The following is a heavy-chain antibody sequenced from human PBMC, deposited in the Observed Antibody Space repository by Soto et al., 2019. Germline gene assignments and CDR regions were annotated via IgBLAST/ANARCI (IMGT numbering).Heavy chain of an antibody. CDR3: ARWLGYGPHFDY. CDR2: IYYSGST. Sequence: SETLSLTCAVSGGSVSSGDYYWSWIRQPPGKGLEWIGYIYYSGSTYYNPSLKSRVTISVDTSKNQFSLKLSSVTAADTAVYYCARWLGYGPHFDYWGQGTLVTVSS. CDR1: GGSVSSGDYY. D-gene: IGHD5-12*01. V-gene: IGHV4-30-4*01. J-gene: IGHJ4*02.